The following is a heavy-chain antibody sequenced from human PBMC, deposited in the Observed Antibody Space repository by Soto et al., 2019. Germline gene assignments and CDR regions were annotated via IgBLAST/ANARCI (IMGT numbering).Heavy chain of an antibody. D-gene: IGHD3-16*01. CDR1: GGSISSSSYY. CDR3: ARQGLTLHAFDI. V-gene: IGHV4-39*01. Sequence: SETLSLTCTVSGGSISSSSYYWGWIRQPPGKGLEWIGSIYYSGSTYYNPSLKSRVTISVDTSKNQFSLKLSSVTAADTAVYYCARQGLTLHAFDIWGQGTMVTVSS. CDR2: IYYSGST. J-gene: IGHJ3*02.